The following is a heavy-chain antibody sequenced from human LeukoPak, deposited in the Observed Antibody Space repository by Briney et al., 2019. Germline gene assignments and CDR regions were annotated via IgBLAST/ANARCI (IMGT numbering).Heavy chain of an antibody. CDR2: ISYDGSNK. CDR3: AKDRMSGYCDY. J-gene: IGHJ4*02. V-gene: IGHV3-30*04. CDR1: GFTFSSYA. Sequence: PGRSLRLSCAASGFTFSSYAMHWVRQAPGKGLEWVAVISYDGSNKYYADSVKGRFTISRDNSKNTLYLQMNSLRAEDTAVYYCAKDRMSGYCDYWGQGTLVTVSS. D-gene: IGHD3-3*01.